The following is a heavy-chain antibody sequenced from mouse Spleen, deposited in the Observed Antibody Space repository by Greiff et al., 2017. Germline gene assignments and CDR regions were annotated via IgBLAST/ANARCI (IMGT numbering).Heavy chain of an antibody. V-gene: IGHV5-6*01. J-gene: IGHJ2*01. CDR1: GFTFSSYG. CDR3: ARHDGNYLDY. D-gene: IGHD2-3*01. CDR2: ISSGGSYT. Sequence: EVKLMESGGDLVKPGGSLKLSCAASGFTFSSYGMSWVRQTPDKRLEWVATISSGGSYTYYPDSVKGRFTISRDNAKNTLYLQMSSLKSEDTAMYYCARHDGNYLDYWGQGTTLTVSS.